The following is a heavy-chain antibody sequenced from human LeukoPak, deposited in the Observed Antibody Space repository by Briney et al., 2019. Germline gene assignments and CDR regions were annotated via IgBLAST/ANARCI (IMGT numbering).Heavy chain of an antibody. D-gene: IGHD4-23*01. CDR3: ARDSDKATVETLRHAFDI. J-gene: IGHJ3*02. CDR1: GFTFSSYG. CDR2: ISYDGSNK. Sequence: QAGGSLRLSCAASGFTFSSYGMHWVRQAPGKGLEWVAVISYDGSNKYYADSVKGRFTISRDNSKNTLYLQMNSLRAEDTAVYYCARDSDKATVETLRHAFDIWGQGTMVTVSS. V-gene: IGHV3-30*03.